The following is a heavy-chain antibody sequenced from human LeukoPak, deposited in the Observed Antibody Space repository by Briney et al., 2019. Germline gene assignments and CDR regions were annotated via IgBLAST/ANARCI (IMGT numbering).Heavy chain of an antibody. J-gene: IGHJ1*01. V-gene: IGHV3-21*01. D-gene: IGHD3-22*01. CDR3: ARVEGPSGYQYLHH. CDR2: ISSSSSYI. Sequence: PGGSLRLSCAASGFTFSSYSMNWVRQAPGKGLEWVSSISSSSSYIYYADSVKGRFTISGDNAKNSLYLQMNSLRAEDTAVYYCARVEGPSGYQYLHHWGQGTLVTVSS. CDR1: GFTFSSYS.